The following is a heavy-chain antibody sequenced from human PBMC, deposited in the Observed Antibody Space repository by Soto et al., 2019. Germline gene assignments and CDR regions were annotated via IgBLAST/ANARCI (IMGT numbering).Heavy chain of an antibody. CDR3: ARDRVLSYYDILTGHYGMDV. D-gene: IGHD3-9*01. J-gene: IGHJ6*02. V-gene: IGHV1-69*13. CDR1: GYTFSSYD. Sequence: SVKVSCKASGYTFSSYDINWVRQATGQGLEWMGGMIPICGTADYAQKFQGRVTITADESTSTAYMELSSLRSEDTAVYYCARDRVLSYYDILTGHYGMDVWGQGTTVTVSS. CDR2: MIPICGTA.